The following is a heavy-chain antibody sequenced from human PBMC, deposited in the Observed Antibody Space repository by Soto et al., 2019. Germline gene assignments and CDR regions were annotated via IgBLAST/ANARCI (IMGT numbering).Heavy chain of an antibody. D-gene: IGHD6-25*01. J-gene: IGHJ6*02. V-gene: IGHV3-33*01. CDR1: GFTCSSYG. CDR3: ARERIGYSSGWPHYYYYGMDV. Sequence: PGGSLRLSCAASGFTCSSYGMHWVRQAPGKGLLWVAVIWYDGSNKYYADSVKGRFTISRDNSKHTLCLQMNSLRAEDTAVYYCARERIGYSSGWPHYYYYGMDVWGQGTTVTVSS. CDR2: IWYDGSNK.